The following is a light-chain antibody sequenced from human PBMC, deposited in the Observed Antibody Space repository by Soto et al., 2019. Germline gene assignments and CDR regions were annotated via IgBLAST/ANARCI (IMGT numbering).Light chain of an antibody. CDR2: GAS. CDR1: QNVSSSY. Sequence: EIVLTQSPGTLSLSSGEGATLSCRASQNVSSSYIAWYQQRPGQTPSLIIYGASTRATGIPDRFSGSGSGTHFTLTISRLEPGDVAVYYCQHFGGTTFTLGQGTRLEIK. J-gene: IGKJ5*01. V-gene: IGKV3-20*01. CDR3: QHFGGTTFT.